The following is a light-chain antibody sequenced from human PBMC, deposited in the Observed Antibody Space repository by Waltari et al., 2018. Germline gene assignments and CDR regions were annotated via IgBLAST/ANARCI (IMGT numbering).Light chain of an antibody. V-gene: IGKV4-1*01. CDR2: GAS. J-gene: IGKJ4*01. CDR1: QSVVFNSNNKNY. Sequence: DIVMTQSPDALAGSQGERAAINCKSSQSVVFNSNNKNYIAWYQKKPGQPPKLLIYGASTRDAGVPDRFSGSGSETDFTLTISSLQPEDVAVYYCQQYHSVPFTFGGGTKVEIQ. CDR3: QQYHSVPFT.